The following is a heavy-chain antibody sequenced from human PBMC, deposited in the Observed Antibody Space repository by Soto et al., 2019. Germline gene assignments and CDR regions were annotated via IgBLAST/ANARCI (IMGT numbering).Heavy chain of an antibody. CDR1: GYTFSNYW. V-gene: IGHV5-51*01. D-gene: IGHD1-20*01. CDR2: IYPGDSDT. CDR3: ARTISANINPHHFDY. J-gene: IGHJ4*02. Sequence: LKISCKGSGYTFSNYWIGWVRQMPGKGLEWMGIIYPGDSDTRYSPSFQGQVTISADKSISTAYLQWSSLRASDTATYYCARTISANINPHHFDYWGQGTLVTVSS.